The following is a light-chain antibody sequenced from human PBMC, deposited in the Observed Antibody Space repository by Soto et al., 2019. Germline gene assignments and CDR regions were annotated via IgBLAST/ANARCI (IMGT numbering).Light chain of an antibody. CDR2: AAS. V-gene: IGKV1-9*01. J-gene: IGKJ1*01. Sequence: QLTQSPSSLSASVGDRVTITCRASQDIAIYLAWYHQKPGEAPKLLIYAASTLYGGVPSRFSGSGSGTDFTLTISRLEPEDFAVYYCQQYGSSPWTFGQGTKVDI. CDR3: QQYGSSPWT. CDR1: QDIAIY.